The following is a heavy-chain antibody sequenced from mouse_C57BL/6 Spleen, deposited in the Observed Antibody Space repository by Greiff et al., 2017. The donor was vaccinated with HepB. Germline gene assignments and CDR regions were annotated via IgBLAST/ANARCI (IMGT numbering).Heavy chain of an antibody. Sequence: VQLQQSGAELVRPGTSVKVSCKASGYAFTNYLIEWVKQRPGQGLEWIGVINPGSGGTNYNEKFKGKATLTADKSSSTAYMQLSSLTSEDSAVYCCAREDRAWFAYWGQGTLVTVSA. CDR3: AREDRAWFAY. CDR2: INPGSGGT. V-gene: IGHV1-54*01. CDR1: GYAFTNYL. J-gene: IGHJ3*01.